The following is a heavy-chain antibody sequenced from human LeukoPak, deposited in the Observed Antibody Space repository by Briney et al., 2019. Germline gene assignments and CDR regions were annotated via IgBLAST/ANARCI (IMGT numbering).Heavy chain of an antibody. V-gene: IGHV1-18*01. Sequence: ASVKVSCKAYGYTFTSYGISWVRQAPGQGLEWMGWISAYNGNTNYAQKLQGRVTMTTDTSTSTAYMELRSLRSGDTAVYYCARDTAVAGTGYGMDVWGQGTTVTVSS. J-gene: IGHJ6*02. CDR1: GYTFTSYG. D-gene: IGHD6-19*01. CDR3: ARDTAVAGTGYGMDV. CDR2: ISAYNGNT.